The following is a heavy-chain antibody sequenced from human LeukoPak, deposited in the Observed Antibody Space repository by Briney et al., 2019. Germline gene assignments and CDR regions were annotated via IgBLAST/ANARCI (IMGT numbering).Heavy chain of an antibody. Sequence: SGTLSLTCVVSGGSISSSNWWSWVRQPPGKGLEWIGYIYYSGSTYYNPSLKSRVTISVDTSKNLFSLKLSSVTAADTAVYYCARVGTHFDYWGQGTLVTVSS. D-gene: IGHD1-14*01. CDR1: GGSISSSNW. CDR3: ARVGTHFDY. J-gene: IGHJ4*02. V-gene: IGHV4-4*02. CDR2: IYYSGST.